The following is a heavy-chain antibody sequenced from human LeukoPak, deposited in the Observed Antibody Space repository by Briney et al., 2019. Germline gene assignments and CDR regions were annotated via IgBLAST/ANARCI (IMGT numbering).Heavy chain of an antibody. V-gene: IGHV1-8*01. CDR3: TRGSLSGSSRDY. CDR2: MNPSPGAT. D-gene: IGHD1-26*01. Sequence: ASVTVSFKASGYTFTVYDINWVRQALGQGGEWMGWMNPSPGATGYPQKFQGRVTMTSNTSVDTAFMELSGLGSEDTAVYYCTRGSLSGSSRDYWGQGTLVTVSS. J-gene: IGHJ4*02. CDR1: GYTFTVYD.